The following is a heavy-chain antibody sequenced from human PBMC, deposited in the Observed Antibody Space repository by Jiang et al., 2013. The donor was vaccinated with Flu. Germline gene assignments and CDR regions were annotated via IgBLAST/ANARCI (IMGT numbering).Heavy chain of an antibody. CDR3: VRHVASVVTPPGRNYYFDY. CDR2: LFDSGST. CDR1: GDSMSNKIYY. D-gene: IGHD4-23*01. Sequence: LLKPSETLSLTCSVSGDSMSNKIYYWGWIRQPPGRGLEWIGSLFDSGSTYYNPSLRTRASISVDTVKKEFSLKLNSATAADTAVYYCVRHVASVVTPPGRNYYFDYWGQGTLVTVSS. J-gene: IGHJ4*02. V-gene: IGHV4-39*01.